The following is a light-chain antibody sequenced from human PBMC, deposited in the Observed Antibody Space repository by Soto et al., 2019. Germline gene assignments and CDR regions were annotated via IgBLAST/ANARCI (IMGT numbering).Light chain of an antibody. CDR3: QQYGSSLLT. CDR1: RSISSW. V-gene: IGKV1-5*03. CDR2: KAS. J-gene: IGKJ4*01. Sequence: DIQMTQSPSTLSASVGDRVTITCPASRSISSWLAWYQQKPGKAPKLLIYKASSLESGVPSRFSGSGSGTEFTLTISSLQPDDFAVYYCQQYGSSLLTFGGGTKVDIK.